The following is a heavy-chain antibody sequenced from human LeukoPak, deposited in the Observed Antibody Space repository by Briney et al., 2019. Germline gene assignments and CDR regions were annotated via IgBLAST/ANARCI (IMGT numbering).Heavy chain of an antibody. V-gene: IGHV3-21*01. CDR2: ISSSSSYI. D-gene: IGHD4-17*01. CDR3: ARSITVTSYDAFDI. Sequence: GGSLRLSCAASGFTFSSYSVNWVRQAPGKGLEWVSSISSSSSYIYYADSVKGRFTISRDNAKNSLYLQMNSLRAEDTAVYYCARSITVTSYDAFDIWGQGTMVTVSS. CDR1: GFTFSSYS. J-gene: IGHJ3*02.